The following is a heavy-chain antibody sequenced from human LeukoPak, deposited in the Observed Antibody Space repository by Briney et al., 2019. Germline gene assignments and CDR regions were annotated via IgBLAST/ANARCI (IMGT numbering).Heavy chain of an antibody. CDR2: ISSSSSYI. Sequence: GGSLRLSCAASGFTFSSYSMNWVRQAPGKGLEWVSSISSSSSYIYYADSVKGPFTISRDNAKNSLYLQMNSLRAEDTAVYYCARELAASYMDVWGKGTTVTVSS. D-gene: IGHD6-6*01. V-gene: IGHV3-21*01. CDR3: ARELAASYMDV. CDR1: GFTFSSYS. J-gene: IGHJ6*03.